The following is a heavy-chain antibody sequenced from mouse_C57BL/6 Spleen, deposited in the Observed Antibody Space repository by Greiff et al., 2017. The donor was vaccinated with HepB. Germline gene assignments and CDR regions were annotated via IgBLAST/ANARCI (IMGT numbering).Heavy chain of an antibody. J-gene: IGHJ4*01. Sequence: VKLMESGAELVRPGASVTLSCKASGYTFTDYEMHWVKQTPVHGLEWIGAIDPETGGTAYNQKFKGKAILTADKSSSTAYMELRSLTSEDSAVYYCTRLHYGSSFYAMDYWGQGTSVTVSS. V-gene: IGHV1-15*01. CDR2: IDPETGGT. CDR1: GYTFTDYE. CDR3: TRLHYGSSFYAMDY. D-gene: IGHD1-1*01.